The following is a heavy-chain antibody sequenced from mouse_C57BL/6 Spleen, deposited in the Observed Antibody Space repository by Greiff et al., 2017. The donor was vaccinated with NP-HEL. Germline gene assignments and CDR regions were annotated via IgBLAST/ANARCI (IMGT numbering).Heavy chain of an antibody. CDR3: ATPSYYGSSYDF. CDR2: IWGDGIT. Sequence: QVQLKESGPGLVASSQSLSITCTVSGFSLTSSGVGWIRQPPGKGLEWLGVIWGDGITNYHSALISRLTITKDNSKSRVFLKLNSLQTDETATYFCATPSYYGSSYDFWGQGTLVTVSA. CDR1: GFSLTSSG. J-gene: IGHJ3*01. D-gene: IGHD1-1*01. V-gene: IGHV2-3*01.